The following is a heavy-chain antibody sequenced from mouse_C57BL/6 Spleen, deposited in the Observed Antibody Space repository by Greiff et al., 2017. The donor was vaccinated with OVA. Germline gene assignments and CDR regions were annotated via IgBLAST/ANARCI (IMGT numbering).Heavy chain of an antibody. J-gene: IGHJ1*03. CDR3: ARLGYSNYYFDV. CDR2: INPYNGDT. V-gene: IGHV1-20*01. Sequence: VVKPGDSVKISCKASGYSFTGYFMNWVMQSHGKSLEWIGRINPYNGDTFYNQKFKGKATLTVDKSSSTAHMELRSLTSEDSAVYYCARLGYSNYYFDVWGTGTTVTVSS. D-gene: IGHD2-5*01. CDR1: GYSFTGYF.